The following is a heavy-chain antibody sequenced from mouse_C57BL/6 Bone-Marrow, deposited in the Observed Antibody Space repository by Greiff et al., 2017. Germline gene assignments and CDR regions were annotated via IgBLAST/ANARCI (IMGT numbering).Heavy chain of an antibody. CDR2: IRSKSSNYAT. Sequence: EVQLKESGGGLVQPKGSLKLSCAASGFTFNTYAMHWVRQAPGKGLEWVARIRSKSSNYATYYADSVKDRFTISRDDSPSKLYMQINNLKAEDTAMYYCVSDPLYYDYDGGYWGQGTSVTVSS. CDR1: GFTFNTYA. CDR3: VSDPLYYDYDGGY. J-gene: IGHJ4*01. V-gene: IGHV10-3*01. D-gene: IGHD2-4*01.